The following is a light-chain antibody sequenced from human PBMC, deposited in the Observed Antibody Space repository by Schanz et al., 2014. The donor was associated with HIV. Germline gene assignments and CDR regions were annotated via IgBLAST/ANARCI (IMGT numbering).Light chain of an antibody. V-gene: IGLV2-14*03. CDR1: SRDLGGSDS. J-gene: IGLJ3*02. Sequence: QSALTQPASVSGSPGQSITISCTGTSRDLGGSDSVSWNQQHPGRAPKVLLYDVHDRPSGVSNRFSCSKSGNTASLTISGLQAEDEADYYCWSYAGSSTWVFGGGTKLTVL. CDR2: DVH. CDR3: WSYAGSSTWV.